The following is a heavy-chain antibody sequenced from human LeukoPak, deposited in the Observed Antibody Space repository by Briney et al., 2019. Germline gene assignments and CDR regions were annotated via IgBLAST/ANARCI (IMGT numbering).Heavy chain of an antibody. CDR2: ISYDGSNK. CDR1: GYTFTSYY. D-gene: IGHD4-17*01. Sequence: SCKASGYTFTSYYMHWVRQAPGKGLEWVAIISYDGSNKYYADSVKGRFTISRDNSKNTLYLQMNGLRAEDTAVYYCARDPEAVTTSPGFDYWGQGTLVTVSS. V-gene: IGHV3-30-3*01. J-gene: IGHJ4*02. CDR3: ARDPEAVTTSPGFDY.